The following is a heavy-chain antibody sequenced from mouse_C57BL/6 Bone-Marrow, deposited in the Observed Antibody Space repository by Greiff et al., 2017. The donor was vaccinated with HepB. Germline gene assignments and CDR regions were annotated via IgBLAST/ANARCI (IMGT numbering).Heavy chain of an antibody. Sequence: QVQLQQSGAELVRPGASVTLFCKASGYTFTDYEMHWVKQTPVHGLEWIGAIDPETGGTAYNQKFKGKAILTADKSSSTAYMELRSLTSEDSAVYYCARRLLLRYFDYWGQGTTLTVSS. J-gene: IGHJ2*01. V-gene: IGHV1-15*01. D-gene: IGHD1-1*01. CDR2: IDPETGGT. CDR3: ARRLLLRYFDY. CDR1: GYTFTDYE.